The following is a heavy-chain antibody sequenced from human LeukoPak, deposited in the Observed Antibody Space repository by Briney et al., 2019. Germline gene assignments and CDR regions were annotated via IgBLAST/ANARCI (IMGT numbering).Heavy chain of an antibody. J-gene: IGHJ4*02. V-gene: IGHV3-23*01. Sequence: GGSLRLSCVASGFTFSTYAMTWVRQAPGKGLEWVSGISGSGGSTYYADSVKGRFTISRDNSKNTLYLQMNSLRAEDTAVYYCAKDRLGPIFGVVIGEFDYWGQGTLVTVSS. CDR2: ISGSGGST. D-gene: IGHD3-3*01. CDR1: GFTFSTYA. CDR3: AKDRLGPIFGVVIGEFDY.